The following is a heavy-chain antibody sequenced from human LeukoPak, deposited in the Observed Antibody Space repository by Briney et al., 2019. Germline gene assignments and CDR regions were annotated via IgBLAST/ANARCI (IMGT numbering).Heavy chain of an antibody. D-gene: IGHD1-26*01. CDR3: ARDGLEWELLSYYYYSYGMDV. V-gene: IGHV3-7*01. J-gene: IGHJ6*02. CDR1: GFTFSSYW. CDR2: IKQDGSEK. Sequence: GGSLRLSCAASGFTFSSYWMSWVRQAPGKGLEWVANIKQDGSEKNYVDSVKGRFTISRDNSKNTLYLQMNSLRAEDTAVYYCARDGLEWELLSYYYYSYGMDVWGQGTTVTVSS.